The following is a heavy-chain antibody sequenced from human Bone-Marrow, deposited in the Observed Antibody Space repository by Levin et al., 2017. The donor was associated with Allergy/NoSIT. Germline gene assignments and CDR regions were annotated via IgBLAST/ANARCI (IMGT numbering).Heavy chain of an antibody. D-gene: IGHD3-10*01. CDR2: IYSGGST. Sequence: PGGSLRLSCAASGFTVSSNYMSWVRQAPGKGPEWVSVIYSGGSTYYADSVKGRFTISRDNSKNTLYLQMNSLRAEDTAVYYCARGWFGKLLSHWGQGTLVTVSS. J-gene: IGHJ4*02. CDR3: ARGWFGKLLSH. CDR1: GFTVSSNY. V-gene: IGHV3-53*01.